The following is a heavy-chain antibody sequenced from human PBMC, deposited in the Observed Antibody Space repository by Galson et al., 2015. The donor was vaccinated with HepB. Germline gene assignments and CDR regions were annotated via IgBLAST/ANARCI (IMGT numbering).Heavy chain of an antibody. CDR3: AKGSHYYYMDV. Sequence: SLRLSCAASGFRFNDHTMHWVRQAPGKGLEWVSGISWSSGSVGYADSVKGRLTISRDNAKNSLYLQMDSLRAEDTALYYCAKGSHYYYMDVWGKGTTVTVSS. V-gene: IGHV3-9*01. CDR2: ISWSSGSV. J-gene: IGHJ6*03. CDR1: GFRFNDHT.